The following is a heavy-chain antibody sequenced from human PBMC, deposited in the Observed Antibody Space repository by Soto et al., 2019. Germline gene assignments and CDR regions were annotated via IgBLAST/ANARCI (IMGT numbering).Heavy chain of an antibody. CDR3: ARNYYDSGRFGLDP. CDR1: GGSFTDYY. J-gene: IGHJ5*02. Sequence: QVRLPQWGAGLLKPSETLSLTCAVYGGSFTDYYWSWIRQPPGKGLEWIGEINHSGDTNYNPSLKSRVTISVYTSKNQFSLKLSSVTAADTAVYYCARNYYDSGRFGLDPWGQGTQVTVSS. D-gene: IGHD3-22*01. CDR2: INHSGDT. V-gene: IGHV4-34*01.